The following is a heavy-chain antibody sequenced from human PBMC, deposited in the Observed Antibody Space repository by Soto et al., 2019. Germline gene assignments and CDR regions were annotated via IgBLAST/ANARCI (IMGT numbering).Heavy chain of an antibody. Sequence: QVRLVESGGGVVQPGRSLRLSCTASGFSFSSYAMYWFRQPPGKVLEWVAVISKDGMNKNYADSVKGRVTVSRDNANYSLDLQLNSLRGEETAMYYCARDMYSSDYFVKWFEPWGQGTLVTVSS. J-gene: IGHJ5*02. CDR1: GFSFSSYA. CDR3: ARDMYSSDYFVKWFEP. V-gene: IGHV3-30*04. CDR2: ISKDGMNK. D-gene: IGHD6-19*01.